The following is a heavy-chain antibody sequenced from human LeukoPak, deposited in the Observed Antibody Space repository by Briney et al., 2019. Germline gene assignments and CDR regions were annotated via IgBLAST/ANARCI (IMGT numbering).Heavy chain of an antibody. CDR3: ARGYYYMDG. Sequence: SETLSLTCAVYGGSFSGYYWSWVRQPPGKGLEWVGEINHSGSTNYNPSLKSRGTISVDTSKNQFSLKLSSVTAADTAVYYCARGYYYMDGGGKGTTVTIS. CDR1: GGSFSGYY. V-gene: IGHV4-34*01. J-gene: IGHJ6*03. CDR2: INHSGST.